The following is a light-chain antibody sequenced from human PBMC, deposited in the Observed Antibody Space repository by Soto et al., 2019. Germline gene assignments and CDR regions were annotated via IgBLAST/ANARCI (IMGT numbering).Light chain of an antibody. Sequence: DIQMTQSPSTLSASVGDRVTITCRASQSISTWLAWYQQKPGKAPKILIYDASNLESGVPSRFSGSGSGTEFTLTISSLQPDDFATYYCQQYNSYSSFTFGQGTKLEIK. CDR3: QQYNSYSSFT. CDR1: QSISTW. V-gene: IGKV1-5*01. J-gene: IGKJ2*01. CDR2: DAS.